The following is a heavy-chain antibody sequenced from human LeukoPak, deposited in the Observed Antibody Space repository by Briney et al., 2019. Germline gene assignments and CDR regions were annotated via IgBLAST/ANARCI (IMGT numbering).Heavy chain of an antibody. CDR1: GYTFTGHY. Sequence: ASVKVSCKASGYTFTGHYMHWVRQAPGPGLEWIGRINPNSGGTKYAQKFQGRVTLTRDTSISTDYMELSRLRCDDTAVYYCARSYDFWSGPPFDPWGQGTLVTVSS. D-gene: IGHD3-3*01. V-gene: IGHV1-2*02. CDR3: ARSYDFWSGPPFDP. CDR2: INPNSGGT. J-gene: IGHJ5*02.